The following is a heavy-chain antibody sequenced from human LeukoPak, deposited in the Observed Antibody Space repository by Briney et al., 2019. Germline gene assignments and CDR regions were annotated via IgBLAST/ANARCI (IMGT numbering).Heavy chain of an antibody. Sequence: GESLKISCKGSGYSFTSYWIGWVRQMPGKGLEWMGIIYPGDSDTRYSPSFQVQVTISADKSISTAYLQWRSLKASDTAMYYCAICIAAAGTPGWFDTWGQGTLVTVSS. CDR3: AICIAAAGTPGWFDT. V-gene: IGHV5-51*01. CDR1: GYSFTSYW. J-gene: IGHJ5*02. D-gene: IGHD6-13*01. CDR2: IYPGDSDT.